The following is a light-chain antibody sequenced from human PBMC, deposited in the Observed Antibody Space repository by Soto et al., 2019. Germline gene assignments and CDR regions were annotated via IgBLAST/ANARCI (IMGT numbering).Light chain of an antibody. Sequence: EIVMTQSPATLSVSPGERATLSCRASQSVSSNLSWYQQKPGQAPRLLIYHASTRATGIPARFSGSGSGTEFPLTISSLHSEDFAVYYCQQYNKWPLTFGGGTKVEIK. CDR3: QQYNKWPLT. V-gene: IGKV3-15*01. J-gene: IGKJ4*01. CDR1: QSVSSN. CDR2: HAS.